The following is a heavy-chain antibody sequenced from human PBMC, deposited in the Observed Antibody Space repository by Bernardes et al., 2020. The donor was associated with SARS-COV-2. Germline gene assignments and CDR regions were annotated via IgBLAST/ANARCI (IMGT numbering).Heavy chain of an antibody. CDR1: GYTFTTYD. CDR3: ASGLFDY. CDR2: MNPNSGNT. V-gene: IGHV1-8*01. Sequence: ASVKVYGKASGYTFTTYDINWVRQATGQGLEWMGWMNPNSGNTGYAQKFQGRVTMTRNISINTAYMELSSLRSEDTAVYYCASGLFDYWGQGTLVTVSS. J-gene: IGHJ4*02.